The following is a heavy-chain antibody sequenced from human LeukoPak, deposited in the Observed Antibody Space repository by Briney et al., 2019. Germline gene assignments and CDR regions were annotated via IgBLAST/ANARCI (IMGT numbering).Heavy chain of an antibody. CDR3: ARDGPDYGDYINFDY. V-gene: IGHV1-18*01. J-gene: IGHJ4*02. CDR2: ISANNGDT. D-gene: IGHD4-17*01. CDR1: GFTFTSYG. Sequence: ASVKVSCKASGFTFTSYGINWVRQAPGQGLEWMGWISANNGDTSYAQKFQGRVTMTTDTSTNTAYMELRSLRSDDTAVYYCARDGPDYGDYINFDYWGQGTLVTVSS.